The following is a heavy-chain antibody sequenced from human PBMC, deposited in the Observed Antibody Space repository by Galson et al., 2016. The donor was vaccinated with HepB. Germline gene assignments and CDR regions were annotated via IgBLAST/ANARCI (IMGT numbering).Heavy chain of an antibody. Sequence: LRLSCAASGLPSNNYAMHWVRQAPGKGLECVSLISWDGRNTYYADSVKGRFSISRDNSKKSLYLEMNSLRTEDTAFYYCGILYGGFDPWGQGTLVTVSS. CDR1: GLPSNNYA. CDR3: GILYGGFDP. D-gene: IGHD2/OR15-2a*01. J-gene: IGHJ5*02. CDR2: ISWDGRNT. V-gene: IGHV3-43*02.